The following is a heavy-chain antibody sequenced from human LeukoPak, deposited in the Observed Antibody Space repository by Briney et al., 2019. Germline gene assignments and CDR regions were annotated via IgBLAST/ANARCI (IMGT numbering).Heavy chain of an antibody. V-gene: IGHV3-53*01. D-gene: IGHD3-9*01. CDR3: ARLYYDILTAIRN. Sequence: GGSLRLSCEASGITFSTYTMNWVRQAPGKGLEWVSIIYNDGGTYYADSVKGRFTISRDNSKNTLFLQMNSLRAEDTAVYFCARLYYDILTAIRNWGQGTLVTVSS. CDR2: IYNDGGT. J-gene: IGHJ4*02. CDR1: GITFSTYT.